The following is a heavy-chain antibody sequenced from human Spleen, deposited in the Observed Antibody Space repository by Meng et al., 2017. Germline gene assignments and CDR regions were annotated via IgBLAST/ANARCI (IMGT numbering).Heavy chain of an antibody. CDR1: GYTFTNYA. V-gene: IGHV1-3*01. CDR2: INAGNGNT. Sequence: QVQLVQSGAEVKKPGASLKISCKASGYTFTNYAMHWVRQAPGQRLEWMGWINAGNGNTKYSQKYQGRVSFTRDTSASTAYMELSSLRSEDTAVYYCASNYGSGSYSFAYWGQGTLVTVSS. D-gene: IGHD3-10*01. CDR3: ASNYGSGSYSFAY. J-gene: IGHJ4*02.